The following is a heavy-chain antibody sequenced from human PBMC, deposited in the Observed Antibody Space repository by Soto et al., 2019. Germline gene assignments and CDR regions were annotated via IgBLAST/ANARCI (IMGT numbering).Heavy chain of an antibody. CDR3: ARGFPWREVRTTYSKSKRRTPKPGYYFDY. V-gene: IGHV4-34*01. CDR2: INHSGST. Sequence: SETLSLTCAVYGGSFSGYYWSWIRQPPGKGLEWIGEINHSGSTNYNPSLKSRVTISVDTSKNQFSLKLSSVTAADTAVYYCARGFPWREVRTTYSKSKRRTPKPGYYFDYWGQGTLVTVSS. J-gene: IGHJ4*02. D-gene: IGHD2-15*01. CDR1: GGSFSGYY.